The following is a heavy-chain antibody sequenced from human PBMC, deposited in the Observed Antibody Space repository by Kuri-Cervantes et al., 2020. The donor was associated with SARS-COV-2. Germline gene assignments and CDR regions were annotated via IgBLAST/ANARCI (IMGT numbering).Heavy chain of an antibody. V-gene: IGHV1-2*02. J-gene: IGHJ3*02. Sequence: ASVKVSCKASGYTFTGYYMHWVRQAPGQGLEWMGWINPNSGGTNYAQKFQGRVTMTRDTSISTAYMELSRLRSDATAVYYCARDRSLITELHDAFDIWGQGTMVTVSS. CDR1: GYTFTGYY. CDR2: INPNSGGT. CDR3: ARDRSLITELHDAFDI. D-gene: IGHD1-20*01.